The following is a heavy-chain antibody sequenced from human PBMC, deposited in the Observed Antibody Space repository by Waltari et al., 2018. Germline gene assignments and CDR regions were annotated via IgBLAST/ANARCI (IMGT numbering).Heavy chain of an antibody. CDR3: VRAYSGLNVGPFDS. CDR1: GFTISNHW. Sequence: EVQLVEYGGGLVQPGGALRLSCGALGFTISNHWRTWGRQAPGKGLEWVANINQAGSEGRDVASVEGRITISRDNANSFLYLQLSSLRAEDTAVYYCVRAYSGLNVGPFDSWGQGTLVTVSP. CDR2: INQAGSEG. V-gene: IGHV3-7*03. J-gene: IGHJ4*02. D-gene: IGHD1-26*01.